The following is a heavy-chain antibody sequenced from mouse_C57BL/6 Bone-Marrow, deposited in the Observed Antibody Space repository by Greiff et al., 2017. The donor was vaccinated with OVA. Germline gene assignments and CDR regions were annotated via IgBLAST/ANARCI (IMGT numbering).Heavy chain of an antibody. CDR1: GYAFTNYL. CDR2: INPGSGGT. V-gene: IGHV1-54*01. Sequence: VQLQESGAELVRPGTSVKVSCKASGYAFTNYLIEWVKQRPGQGLEWIGVINPGSGGTNYNEKFKGKATLTADKSTSTAYRQLSSLTSEESAVYFCARGGVYAMDYWGQGTSVTVSS. CDR3: ARGGVYAMDY. J-gene: IGHJ4*01.